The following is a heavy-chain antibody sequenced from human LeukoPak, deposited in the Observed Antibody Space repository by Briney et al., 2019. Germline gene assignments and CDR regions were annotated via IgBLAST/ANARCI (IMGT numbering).Heavy chain of an antibody. Sequence: GGSLRLSCAAAGLTFSSYAMSWVRQAPGKGLEWVSVISGSGGSTYYADSVKGRFTISRDNSKTTLYLQINSLRAEATAEYSIAKLLGWGAWVFDYWGQGTLVTVAS. CDR3: AKLLGWGAWVFDY. CDR1: GLTFSSYA. J-gene: IGHJ4*02. V-gene: IGHV3-23*01. D-gene: IGHD3-16*01. CDR2: ISGSGGST.